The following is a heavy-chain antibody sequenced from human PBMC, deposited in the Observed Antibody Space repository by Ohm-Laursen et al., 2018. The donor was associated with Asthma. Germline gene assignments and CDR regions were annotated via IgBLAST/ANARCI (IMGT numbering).Heavy chain of an antibody. CDR1: GYTFTDYY. D-gene: IGHD4-17*01. CDR2: VDPEDGET. CDR3: ATGVTTGQNWFDP. Sequence: ASVKVSCKVSGYTFTDYYMHWVQQAPGKGLEWMGLVDPEDGETIYAEKFQGRVTITADTSTDTAYMELSSLRSEDTAVYYCATGVTTGQNWFDPWGQGTLVTVSS. V-gene: IGHV1-69-2*01. J-gene: IGHJ5*02.